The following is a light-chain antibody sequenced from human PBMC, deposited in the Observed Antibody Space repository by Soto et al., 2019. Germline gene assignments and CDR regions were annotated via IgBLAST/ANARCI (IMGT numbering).Light chain of an antibody. Sequence: DIQMTQSPSSLSASVGDRVTITCRASQDIGYSLAWYQQKPGKIPKLLVYGASTLPSGVPSRFSSRGSGPDLPPTIRSLQPGDVATYYCQKDNAARPPFTFGPGTKVDVK. J-gene: IGKJ3*01. CDR2: GAS. V-gene: IGKV1-27*01. CDR3: QKDNAARPPFT. CDR1: QDIGYS.